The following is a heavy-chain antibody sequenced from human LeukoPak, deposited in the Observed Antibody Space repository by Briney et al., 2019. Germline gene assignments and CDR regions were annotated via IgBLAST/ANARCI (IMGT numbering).Heavy chain of an antibody. V-gene: IGHV3-23*01. D-gene: IGHD1-26*01. J-gene: IGHJ1*01. Sequence: GGSLRLSCAASGFTFSSYAMSWVRQAPGKGLAWVSAISGSGGSTYYADSVKGRFTISRDNSKNTLYLQMDSLRAEDTAVYYCAIVYGASGAEYFQHWGQGTLVTVSS. CDR3: AIVYGASGAEYFQH. CDR2: ISGSGGST. CDR1: GFTFSSYA.